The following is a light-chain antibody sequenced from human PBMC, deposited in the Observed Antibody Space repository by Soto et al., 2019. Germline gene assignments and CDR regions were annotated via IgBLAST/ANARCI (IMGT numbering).Light chain of an antibody. CDR3: QEDGSSPIT. Sequence: EIVLTQSPGTLSLSPGERATLSCRASQSVSSSYLAWYQQKPGQAPRLLIYGASSRTTGIPDRFSCSGSGTDFTLTSSRLEPEEFGVYSGQEDGSSPITFGEGTRLESK. CDR1: QSVSSSY. CDR2: GAS. V-gene: IGKV3-20*01. J-gene: IGKJ5*01.